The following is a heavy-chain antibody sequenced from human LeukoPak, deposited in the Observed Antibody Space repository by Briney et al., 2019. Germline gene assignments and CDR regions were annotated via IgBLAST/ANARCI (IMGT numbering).Heavy chain of an antibody. CDR1: GFTFSDYY. V-gene: IGHV3-11*01. J-gene: IGHJ4*02. CDR3: ARVGVGATLYYFDY. D-gene: IGHD1-26*01. CDR2: IRSSSANI. Sequence: GGSLRLSCAASGFTFSDYYMSWLRQAPGEGLEGGSYIRSSSANIYYTDSAKGRFTISRDNAKNSLYLQMNSLRAEDTAVYYCARVGVGATLYYFDYWGQGTLVTVSS.